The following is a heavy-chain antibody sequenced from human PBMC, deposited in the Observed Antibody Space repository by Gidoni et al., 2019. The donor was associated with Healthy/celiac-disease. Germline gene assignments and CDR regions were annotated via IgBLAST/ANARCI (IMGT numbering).Heavy chain of an antibody. V-gene: IGHV4-4*02. Sequence: QVQLQESVPGLVKPSGTLSLTCAVSGGSISRITWLRWVRQPPGKGLEWIGEIYHSGSTNYNPYLKSRVTISVDKYKNQFSLKLSSVTAADTAVYYCEGAGSITMVRGVIIRLSWFDPWGQGTLVTVSS. J-gene: IGHJ5*02. CDR1: GGSISRITW. CDR3: EGAGSITMVRGVIIRLSWFDP. D-gene: IGHD3-10*01. CDR2: IYHSGST.